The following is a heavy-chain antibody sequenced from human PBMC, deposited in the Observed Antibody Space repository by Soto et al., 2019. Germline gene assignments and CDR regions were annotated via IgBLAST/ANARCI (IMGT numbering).Heavy chain of an antibody. D-gene: IGHD2-2*01. V-gene: IGHV1-69*10. CDR1: GGTFSSYA. CDR2: IIPIFGIA. CDR3: ARDRMECSSTSCYDAFDI. Sequence: ASVKVSCKASGGTFSSYAISWVRQAPGQGLEWMGGIIPIFGIANYAQKFQGRVTITAVKSTSTAYMELSSLRSEDTAVYYCARDRMECSSTSCYDAFDIWGQGTMVTVSS. J-gene: IGHJ3*02.